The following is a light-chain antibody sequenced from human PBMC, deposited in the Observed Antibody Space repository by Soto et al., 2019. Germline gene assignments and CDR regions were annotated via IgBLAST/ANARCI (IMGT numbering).Light chain of an antibody. V-gene: IGLV2-14*03. CDR3: SSYTSSSTVV. Sequence: QSVLTQPASVSGSPGQSITISCTGSNSDIGGYNYVSWYQLHPGKVPKLMIYDVSDRPSGVSDRFSGSRSGSTASLTISGLQSEDEADYYCSSYTSSSTVVFGGGTKLTVL. J-gene: IGLJ2*01. CDR1: NSDIGGYNY. CDR2: DVS.